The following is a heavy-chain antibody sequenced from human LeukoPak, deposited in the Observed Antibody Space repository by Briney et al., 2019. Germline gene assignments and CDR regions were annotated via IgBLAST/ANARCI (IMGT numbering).Heavy chain of an antibody. Sequence: GGSLRLSCVASGFTLGNFWMSWVRQAPGKGLEWVASVKQDGSENYHVDSVKGRFTISRDNTKNSLHLQMNSLSAEDTAVYFCVRDGYASGWYDSYYHYYMDVWGKGTTVTVSS. V-gene: IGHV3-7*01. CDR3: VRDGYASGWYDSYYHYYMDV. J-gene: IGHJ6*03. D-gene: IGHD6-19*01. CDR2: VKQDGSEN. CDR1: GFTLGNFW.